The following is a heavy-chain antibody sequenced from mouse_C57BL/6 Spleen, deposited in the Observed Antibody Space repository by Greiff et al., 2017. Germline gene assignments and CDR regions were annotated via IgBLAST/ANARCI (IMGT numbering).Heavy chain of an antibody. CDR2: IYPRSGNT. CDR1: GYTFTSYG. J-gene: IGHJ3*01. D-gene: IGHD1-2*01. Sequence: QVQLQQSGAELARPGASVKLSCKASGYTFTSYGISWVKQRTGQGLEWIGEIYPRSGNTYYNEKFKGKATLTADKSSSTAYMELRSLTSEDSAVYFCARPELLRRAWCAYWGQGTLVTVSA. V-gene: IGHV1-81*01. CDR3: ARPELLRRAWCAY.